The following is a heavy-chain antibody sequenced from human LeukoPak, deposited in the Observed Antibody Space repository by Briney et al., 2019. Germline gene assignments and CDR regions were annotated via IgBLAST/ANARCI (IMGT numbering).Heavy chain of an antibody. Sequence: GESLQISCQGSGYSFTSYWIGWVRQMPGKGREWMGIIYPGDSDTRYSPSFQGQVTISADKSISTAYLQWSSLKASDTAMYYCARQSWVTGYFDYWGQGTLVTVSS. D-gene: IGHD1-14*01. CDR1: GYSFTSYW. J-gene: IGHJ4*02. CDR2: IYPGDSDT. CDR3: ARQSWVTGYFDY. V-gene: IGHV5-51*01.